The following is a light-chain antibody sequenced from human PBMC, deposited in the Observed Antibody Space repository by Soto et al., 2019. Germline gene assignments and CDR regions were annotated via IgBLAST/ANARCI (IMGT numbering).Light chain of an antibody. CDR3: TSYTSSSSVV. Sequence: QSALTQPASVSGSPGQSITISCTGTGSDIGGYNYVSWYQQHPGKAPKVMIYEVSNRPSGVSNRFSASKSGNTASLTISGLQAEAEADYSCTSYTSSSSVVFGGGTKLTVL. V-gene: IGLV2-14*01. CDR2: EVS. CDR1: GSDIGGYNY. J-gene: IGLJ2*01.